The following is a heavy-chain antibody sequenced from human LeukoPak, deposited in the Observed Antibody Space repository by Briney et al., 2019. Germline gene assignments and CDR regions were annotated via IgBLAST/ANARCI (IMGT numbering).Heavy chain of an antibody. CDR2: IWYDGSNK. Sequence: SCKASGYTFTGYYMHWVRQAPGKGLEWVAVIWYDGSNKYYADSVKGRFTISRDNSKNTLYLQMNSLRAEDTAVYYCAKDLDGYNAFDYWGQGTLVTVSS. V-gene: IGHV3-33*06. CDR1: GYTFTGYY. J-gene: IGHJ4*02. D-gene: IGHD5-24*01. CDR3: AKDLDGYNAFDY.